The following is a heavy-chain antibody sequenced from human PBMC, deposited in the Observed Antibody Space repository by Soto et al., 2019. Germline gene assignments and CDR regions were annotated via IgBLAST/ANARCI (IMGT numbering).Heavy chain of an antibody. V-gene: IGHV3-23*01. D-gene: IGHD3-3*01. J-gene: IGHJ6*02. Sequence: PGGSLRLSCAASGFTFSSYAMSWVRQAPGKGLEWVSAISGSGGSTYYADSVKGRFTISRDNSRNTLYLQMNSLRAEDTAVYYCATRIFGVVILVYYYSGMDVWGQGTTVTVSS. CDR1: GFTFSSYA. CDR2: ISGSGGST. CDR3: ATRIFGVVILVYYYSGMDV.